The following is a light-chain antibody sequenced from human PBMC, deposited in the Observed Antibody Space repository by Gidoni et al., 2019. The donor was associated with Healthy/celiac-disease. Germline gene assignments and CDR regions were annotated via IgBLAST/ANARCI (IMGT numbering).Light chain of an antibody. CDR1: QSVSSSY. CDR2: GAS. J-gene: IGKJ1*01. V-gene: IGKV3-20*01. Sequence: DIVLTQSPGTRSLSPGERATLSCRASQSVSSSYLAWYQQKPGQAPRLLIYGASSRATGIPDRFSGSGSGTDFTLTISRLEPEDLAVYYCQQYGSSPRTFXXXTKVEIK. CDR3: QQYGSSPRT.